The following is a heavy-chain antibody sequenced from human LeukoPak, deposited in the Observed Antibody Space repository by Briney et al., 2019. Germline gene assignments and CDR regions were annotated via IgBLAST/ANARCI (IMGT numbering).Heavy chain of an antibody. D-gene: IGHD6-19*01. J-gene: IGHJ4*02. CDR1: GFTFSIYA. CDR2: IRSGGDT. V-gene: IGHV3-23*01. CDR3: AKDHRSGGYFWNS. Sequence: GGSLRLSCAASGFTFSIYALSWVRQAPGKGLECVSTIRSGGDTYYADSVKGRFTISRDISKNTLYLQMNSLRADDTALYFCAKDHRSGGYFWNSWGRGALVTVSS.